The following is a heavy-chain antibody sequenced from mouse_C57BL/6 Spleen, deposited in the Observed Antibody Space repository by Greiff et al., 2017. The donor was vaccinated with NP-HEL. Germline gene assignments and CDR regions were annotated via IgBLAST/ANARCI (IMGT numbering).Heavy chain of an antibody. D-gene: IGHD1-1*01. J-gene: IGHJ3*01. CDR3: ARKGLHGSSSWFAY. CDR1: GYTFTDYS. CDR2: INPYNGGT. Sequence: SGPVLVKPGASVKMSCKASGYTFTDYSMNWVKQSHGKSLEWIGVINPYNGGTSYNQKFKGKATLTVDKSSSTAYMELNSLTSEDSAVYYCARKGLHGSSSWFAYWGQGTLVTVSA. V-gene: IGHV1-19*01.